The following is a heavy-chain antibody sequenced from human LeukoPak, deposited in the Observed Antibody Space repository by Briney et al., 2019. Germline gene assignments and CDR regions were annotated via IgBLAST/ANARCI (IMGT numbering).Heavy chain of an antibody. J-gene: IGHJ4*02. CDR3: ARDVSSSWFDY. D-gene: IGHD6-13*01. V-gene: IGHV1-46*01. Sequence: MGIINPSGGSTSYAQKFQGRVTMTRDTSTSTVYMELSSLRSEDTAVYYCARDVSSSWFDYWGQGTLVTVSS. CDR2: INPSGGST.